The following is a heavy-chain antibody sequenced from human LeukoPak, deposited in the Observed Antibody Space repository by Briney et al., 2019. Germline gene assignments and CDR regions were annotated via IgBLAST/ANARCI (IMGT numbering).Heavy chain of an antibody. CDR3: ARVHSSSWYLSYYFDY. CDR1: GGSISSYY. J-gene: IGHJ4*02. V-gene: IGHV4-59*01. Sequence: SETLSLTCTVSGGSISSYYWSWIRQPPGKGLEWIGYIYYSGSTNYNPSLKSRVTISVDTSKNQFSLKLSSVTAADTAVYYCARVHSSSWYLSYYFDYWGQGTLVTVSS. D-gene: IGHD6-13*01. CDR2: IYYSGST.